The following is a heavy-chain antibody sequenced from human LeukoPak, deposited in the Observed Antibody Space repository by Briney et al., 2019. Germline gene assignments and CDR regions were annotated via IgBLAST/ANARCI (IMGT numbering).Heavy chain of an antibody. J-gene: IGHJ6*03. CDR2: ISAYNGNT. CDR1: GYTFTSYG. V-gene: IGHV1-18*01. Sequence: ASVEVSCKASGYTFTSYGISWVRQAPGQGLEWMGWISAYNGNTNYAQKLQGRVTMTTDTSTSTAYMELRSLRSDDTAVYYCARDVSNRYYDFWSGYPDYYYYMDVWGKGTAVTVSS. CDR3: ARDVSNRYYDFWSGYPDYYYYMDV. D-gene: IGHD3-3*01.